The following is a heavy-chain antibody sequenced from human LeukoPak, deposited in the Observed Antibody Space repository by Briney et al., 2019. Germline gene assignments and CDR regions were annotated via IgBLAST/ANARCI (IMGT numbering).Heavy chain of an antibody. Sequence: PAGTLRLSCAASGFTFSSYAMHWIRQAPGKGLEWVAVISYDGSNKYYAESVKGRFTISRDNSKNTLYLQMNSLRAEDTAVYYCARDGIVVVPAAILRYYYYVMDVWGQGNTVTVSS. D-gene: IGHD2-2*02. CDR2: ISYDGSNK. V-gene: IGHV3-30-3*01. CDR3: ARDGIVVVPAAILRYYYYVMDV. J-gene: IGHJ6*02. CDR1: GFTFSSYA.